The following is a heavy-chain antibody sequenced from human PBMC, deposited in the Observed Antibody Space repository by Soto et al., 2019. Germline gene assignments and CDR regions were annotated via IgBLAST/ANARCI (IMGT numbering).Heavy chain of an antibody. D-gene: IGHD6-25*01. Sequence: ASVKVSCKASGYTFTSYGISWVRQAPGQGLEWMGWISAYNGNTNYAQKLQGRVTMTTDTSTSTAYMELRSLRSDDTAVYYCARHSYLMKQRVPNGFAPWGQGTWVTVSP. J-gene: IGHJ5*02. CDR3: ARHSYLMKQRVPNGFAP. CDR2: ISAYNGNT. CDR1: GYTFTSYG. V-gene: IGHV1-18*01.